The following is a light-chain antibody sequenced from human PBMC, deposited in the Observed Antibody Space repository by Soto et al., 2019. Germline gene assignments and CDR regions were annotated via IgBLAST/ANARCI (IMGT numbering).Light chain of an antibody. CDR2: DVS. J-gene: IGLJ2*01. CDR3: SSYTSSGTLVV. Sequence: HSALTQPASVSGSPGQSITISCTGTSSDVGGYNYVSWYQQHPGKAPKLMIYDVSNRPSGVSNRFSGSKSGNTASLTISGLQAEDEADYYCSSYTSSGTLVVFGGGTKVTVL. CDR1: SSDVGGYNY. V-gene: IGLV2-14*01.